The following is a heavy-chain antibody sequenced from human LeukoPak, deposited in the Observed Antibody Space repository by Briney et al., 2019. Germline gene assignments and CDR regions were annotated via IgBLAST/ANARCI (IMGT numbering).Heavy chain of an antibody. CDR3: ARGLEQVTIFGVVTLPDY. V-gene: IGHV1-2*02. Sequence: ASVKVSCKASGYTFTSYYLHWVRQAPGQGLEWMGCVNPNSGDTNYAQKFQGSVTMTRDTSISTVYMELSRLRSDDTAVYYCARGLEQVTIFGVVTLPDYWGQGTLVTVSS. CDR1: GYTFTSYY. CDR2: VNPNSGDT. D-gene: IGHD3-3*01. J-gene: IGHJ4*02.